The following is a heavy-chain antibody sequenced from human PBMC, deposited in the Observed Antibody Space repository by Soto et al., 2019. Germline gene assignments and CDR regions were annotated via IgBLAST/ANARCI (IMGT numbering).Heavy chain of an antibody. D-gene: IGHD2-2*01. CDR2: IYYSGST. J-gene: IGHJ6*03. CDR1: GGSISSYY. V-gene: IGHV4-59*01. CDR3: ARSAFGVVPAAILDYHYYYYMDV. Sequence: SETLSLTCTVSGGSISSYYWSWIRQPPGKGLEWIGYIYYSGSTNYNPSLKSRVTISVDTSKNQFSLKLSSVTAADTAVYYCARSAFGVVPAAILDYHYYYYMDVWGKGTTVTVSS.